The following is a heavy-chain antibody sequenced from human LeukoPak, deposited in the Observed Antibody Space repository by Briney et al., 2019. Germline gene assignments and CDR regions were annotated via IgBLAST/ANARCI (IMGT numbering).Heavy chain of an antibody. D-gene: IGHD3-22*01. Sequence: ASVKVPCKASGYTFTGYYMHWVRQAPGQGLEWMGRINPNSGGTNYAQKFQGRVTMTRDTSISTAYMELSRLRSDDTAVYYCAREGDYDSSGYYFDYWGQGTLVTVSS. CDR3: AREGDYDSSGYYFDY. J-gene: IGHJ4*02. CDR1: GYTFTGYY. CDR2: INPNSGGT. V-gene: IGHV1-2*06.